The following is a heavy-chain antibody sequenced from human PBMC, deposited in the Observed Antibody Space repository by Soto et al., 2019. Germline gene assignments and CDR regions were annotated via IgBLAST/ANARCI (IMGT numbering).Heavy chain of an antibody. CDR3: AREGGYKKDAFDI. CDR1: GASINSGAYY. D-gene: IGHD5-12*01. CDR2: IYYSGSA. Sequence: QVQLQESGPGLVKPSQTLSLTCTVSGASINSGAYYWTWIRQYPGKGLEWIGYIYYSGSAYYNPSLKSRFTISVDTPNNQFSLKLSSVTAADTAVYYCAREGGYKKDAFDIWGQGTMVTVSS. J-gene: IGHJ3*02. V-gene: IGHV4-31*03.